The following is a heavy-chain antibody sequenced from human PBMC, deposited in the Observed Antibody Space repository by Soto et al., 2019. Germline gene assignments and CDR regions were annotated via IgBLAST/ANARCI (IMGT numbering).Heavy chain of an antibody. Sequence: QVQLQESGPGLVKPSETLSLTCTVSGGSISSYYWSWIRQPPGKGLEWIGYIYYSGSTNYNPSLKSRVTISVDTSKNQFSLKLSSVTAADTAVYYCARDGGVRPRDWYFDLWGRGTLVTVSS. CDR3: ARDGGVRPRDWYFDL. D-gene: IGHD3-3*01. CDR1: GGSISSYY. J-gene: IGHJ2*01. V-gene: IGHV4-59*01. CDR2: IYYSGST.